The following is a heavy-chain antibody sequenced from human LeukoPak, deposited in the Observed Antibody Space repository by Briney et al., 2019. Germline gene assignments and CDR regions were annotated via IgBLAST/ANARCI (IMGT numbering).Heavy chain of an antibody. Sequence: ASVKVSCKASGYTFTGYYMHWVRQAPGQGLEWMGWINPNSGGTNYAQKFQGRVTMTRDTSISTAYMELSRLRSDDTAVYYCARELDYGDIEYDNWGQGTLVTVSS. CDR3: ARELDYGDIEYDN. V-gene: IGHV1-2*02. CDR1: GYTFTGYY. CDR2: INPNSGGT. D-gene: IGHD4-17*01. J-gene: IGHJ4*02.